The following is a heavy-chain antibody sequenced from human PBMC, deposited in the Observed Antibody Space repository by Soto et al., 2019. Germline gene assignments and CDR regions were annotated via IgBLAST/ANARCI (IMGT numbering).Heavy chain of an antibody. J-gene: IGHJ3*02. CDR1: GFTFSSYG. Sequence: QVQLVESGGGVVQPGRSLRLSCAASGFTFSSYGMHWVRQAPGKGLEWVAVISYDGSNKYYADSVKGRLTISRDNSKNPLYLQRNSRRGEDTAVYYCAKDNGSGCDWLRVGDASDIWGQGTMVTVSS. V-gene: IGHV3-30*18. D-gene: IGHD5-12*01. CDR3: AKDNGSGCDWLRVGDASDI. CDR2: ISYDGSNK.